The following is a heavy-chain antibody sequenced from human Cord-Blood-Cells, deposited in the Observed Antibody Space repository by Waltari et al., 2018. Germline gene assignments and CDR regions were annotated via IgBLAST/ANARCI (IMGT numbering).Heavy chain of an antibody. CDR1: GGSFSGYY. CDR3: ARGEGYCSRTSCYYFDY. CDR2: ITNSGST. Sequence: QVKLQQWGAGLLKPSETLSLTCAVYGGSFSGYYWSWIRQPPGKGLGWIGEITNSGSTTCNPSLTMRFTISVDTSKNQFALKLSSVTAAETAVYYCARGEGYCSRTSCYYFDYCGQGTLVTVSS. D-gene: IGHD2-2*01. J-gene: IGHJ4*02. V-gene: IGHV4-34*01.